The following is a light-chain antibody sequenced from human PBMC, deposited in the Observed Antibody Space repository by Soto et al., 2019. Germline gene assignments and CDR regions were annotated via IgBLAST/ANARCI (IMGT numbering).Light chain of an antibody. CDR1: SGHSSYA. Sequence: QAVVTQSPSASASLRASVKLTCTLSSGHSSYAIAWHQQQPEKGPRYLMKLNSDGSHSKGDGIPDRFSGSSSGAERYLTISSLQSEDEADYYCQTWGTGFWVFGGGTKLTVL. J-gene: IGLJ3*02. V-gene: IGLV4-69*01. CDR3: QTWGTGFWV. CDR2: LNSDGSH.